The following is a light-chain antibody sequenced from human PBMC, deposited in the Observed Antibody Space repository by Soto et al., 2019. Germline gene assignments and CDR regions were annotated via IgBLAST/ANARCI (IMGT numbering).Light chain of an antibody. Sequence: EIVLTQSPGTLSLSPGERVTLSCRASQSVSSSYLAWYQQKPGQAPRLLIYGASSRATGIPDRFSGSGSGTDFTLTIIRLELEDFAVYYCQQYGSSQITFGQGTRLEIK. V-gene: IGKV3-20*01. J-gene: IGKJ5*01. CDR1: QSVSSSY. CDR2: GAS. CDR3: QQYGSSQIT.